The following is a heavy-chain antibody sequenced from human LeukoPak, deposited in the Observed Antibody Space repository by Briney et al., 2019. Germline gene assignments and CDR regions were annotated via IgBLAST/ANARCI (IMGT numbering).Heavy chain of an antibody. V-gene: IGHV4-59*01. Sequence: SETLSLTCTVSGGSISSYYWSWIRQPPGKGLEWIGYIYYSGSTNYNPSLKSRVTISVDTSKNQFSLKLSSVTAADTAVYYCARDLVKEKPSGGFYYYGMDVWGQGTTATVSS. CDR1: GGSISSYY. CDR3: ARDLVKEKPSGGFYYYGMDV. D-gene: IGHD1-26*01. CDR2: IYYSGST. J-gene: IGHJ6*02.